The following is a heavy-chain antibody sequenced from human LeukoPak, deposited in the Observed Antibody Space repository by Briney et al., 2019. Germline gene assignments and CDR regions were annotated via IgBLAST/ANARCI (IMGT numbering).Heavy chain of an antibody. V-gene: IGHV5-51*01. D-gene: IGHD3-9*01. CDR3: ASNDILTGYYIDY. CDR1: GHSLSNYW. J-gene: IGHJ4*02. CDR2: IYPGDSDT. Sequence: KHGESLKISCKGSGHSLSNYWIAWVRQMPGKGLEWMGIIYPGDSDTRYSPSFQGQVTISADKSISTAYLQWSSLKASDTAMYYCASNDILTGYYIDYWGQGTLVTVSS.